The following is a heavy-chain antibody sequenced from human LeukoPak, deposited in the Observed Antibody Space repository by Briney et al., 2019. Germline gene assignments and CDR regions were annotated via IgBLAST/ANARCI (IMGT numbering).Heavy chain of an antibody. V-gene: IGHV1-18*01. CDR3: ARRPIVVYAFPDY. Sequence: ASVKVSCKASGYAFTSYGISWVRQAPGQGLERMGWISAYNGNANYAQKLQGRVTMTTDTATSTAYMELRSLRSDDTAVYYCARRPIVVYAFPDYWGQGTLVTVSS. CDR2: ISAYNGNA. J-gene: IGHJ4*02. CDR1: GYAFTSYG. D-gene: IGHD2-8*02.